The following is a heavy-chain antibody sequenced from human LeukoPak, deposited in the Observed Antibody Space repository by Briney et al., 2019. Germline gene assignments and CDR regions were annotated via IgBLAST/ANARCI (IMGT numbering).Heavy chain of an antibody. CDR3: ARDDFWSGYPTDY. Sequence: GGSLRLSCAASGFTFSSYWMSWVRQAPGKGLEWVANIKQGGSEKYYVDSVKGRFTISRDNAKNSLYLQMNSLRAEDTAVYYCARDDFWSGYPTDYWGQGTLVTVSS. CDR2: IKQGGSEK. V-gene: IGHV3-7*01. D-gene: IGHD3-3*01. CDR1: GFTFSSYW. J-gene: IGHJ4*02.